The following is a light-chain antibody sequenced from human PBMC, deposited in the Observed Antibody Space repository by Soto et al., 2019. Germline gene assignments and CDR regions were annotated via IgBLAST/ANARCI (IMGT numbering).Light chain of an antibody. CDR3: QQLSRYPLP. Sequence: DRQLSDAPSTRSPAGGDGVPITRLASQALSNYLAWYQQKPGKAPDLLTYSASTLQSRVPSRFSGSGPEPEFSLTIRALQPEDFATYYCQQLSRYPLPFGGGTKVDIK. V-gene: IGKV1-9*01. CDR1: QALSNY. J-gene: IGKJ4*01. CDR2: SAS.